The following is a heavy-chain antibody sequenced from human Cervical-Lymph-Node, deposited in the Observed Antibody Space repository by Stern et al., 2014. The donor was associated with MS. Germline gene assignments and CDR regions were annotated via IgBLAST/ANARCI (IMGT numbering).Heavy chain of an antibody. J-gene: IGHJ2*01. CDR2: IIPMFDRR. D-gene: IGHD6-19*01. V-gene: IGHV1-69*19. CDR1: GGAFLNCG. Sequence: QVQLVQSGSEMKKPGSSVKVSCKASGGAFLNCGYSWLRQAPGQGLEWMGGIIPMFDRRDYAQKFKGRVRITANESTSTVEMELSGLTPEDTALYLCAREDSGWRRGDYWYFDLWGRGTLVTVSS. CDR3: AREDSGWRRGDYWYFDL.